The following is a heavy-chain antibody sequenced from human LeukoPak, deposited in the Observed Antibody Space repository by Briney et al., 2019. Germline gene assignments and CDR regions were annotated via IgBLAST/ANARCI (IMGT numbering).Heavy chain of an antibody. J-gene: IGHJ4*02. D-gene: IGHD7-27*01. V-gene: IGHV3-48*04. CDR2: IRGSGPGSGSGT. CDR3: ARDVNWGFDS. Sequence: GGSLRLSCAASGFTFSTSGMNWVRQAPGKGLEWVSNIRGSGPGSGSGTYYADSVKGRFIISRDNAKNSVYLQMNSLRVEDSAFYYCARDVNWGFDSWGQGALVTVSS. CDR1: GFTFSTSG.